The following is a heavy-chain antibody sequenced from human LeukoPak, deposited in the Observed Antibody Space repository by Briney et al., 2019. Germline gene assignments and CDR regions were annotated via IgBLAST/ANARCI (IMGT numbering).Heavy chain of an antibody. J-gene: IGHJ6*02. CDR1: GFTFDDYA. Sequence: PGRSLRLSCAASGFTFDDYAMHWVRQARGKGLEGVAGISWNSGSIGYADSEKGRFTISRDNAKTSLYLQMNSLRADDTALYYCAKAVVRGVTSCGMDVWGQGTTVTVSS. CDR3: AKAVVRGVTSCGMDV. D-gene: IGHD3-10*01. V-gene: IGHV3-9*01. CDR2: ISWNSGSI.